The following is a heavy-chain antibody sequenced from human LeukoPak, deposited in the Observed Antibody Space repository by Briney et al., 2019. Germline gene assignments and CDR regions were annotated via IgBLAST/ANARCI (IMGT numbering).Heavy chain of an antibody. CDR2: IYYSGST. D-gene: IGHD3-10*01. CDR3: ARHVITMVRGIYFDY. V-gene: IGHV4-31*03. J-gene: IGHJ4*02. CDR1: GGSISSGGYY. Sequence: SQTLSLTCTVSGGSISSGGYYWSWIRQHPGKGLEWIGYIYYSGSTYYNPSLKSRVTISVDTSKNQFSLKLSSVTAADTAVYYCARHVITMVRGIYFDYWGQGTLVTVSS.